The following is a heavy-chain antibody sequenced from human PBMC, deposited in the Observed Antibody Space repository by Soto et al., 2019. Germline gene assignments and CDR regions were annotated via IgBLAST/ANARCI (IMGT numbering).Heavy chain of an antibody. V-gene: IGHV1-2*04. CDR3: ARGPPILWFGEAPRRTDMDV. D-gene: IGHD3-10*01. Sequence: ASVKVSCKASGYTFTGYYMHWVRQAPGQGLEWMGWINPNSGGTNYAQKFQGWVTMTRDTSISTAYMELSRLRSDDTAVYYCARGPPILWFGEAPRRTDMDVWGQGTTVTVSS. CDR1: GYTFTGYY. J-gene: IGHJ6*02. CDR2: INPNSGGT.